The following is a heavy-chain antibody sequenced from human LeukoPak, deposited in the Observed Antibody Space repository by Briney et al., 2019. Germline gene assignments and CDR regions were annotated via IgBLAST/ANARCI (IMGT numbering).Heavy chain of an antibody. D-gene: IGHD2-21*02. CDR1: GFTFRSYG. CDR3: ARDGCGGDCYLADY. J-gene: IGHJ4*02. V-gene: IGHV3-33*01. Sequence: GGSLRLSCAASGFTFRSYGMHWVRQAPGKGLEWVAVIWYDGSKTNYADSVKGRFTISRDNSKNTLYLQMNSLRAEDTAVYYCARDGCGGDCYLADYWGQGTLVTVSS. CDR2: IWYDGSKT.